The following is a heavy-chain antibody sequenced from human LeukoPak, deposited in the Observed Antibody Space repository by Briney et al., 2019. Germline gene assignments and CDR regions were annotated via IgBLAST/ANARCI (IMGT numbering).Heavy chain of an antibody. CDR1: GFTFSSYG. CDR2: ISYDGSNK. V-gene: IGHV3-30*03. CDR3: ARDSGSYDAFDI. J-gene: IGHJ3*02. D-gene: IGHD1-26*01. Sequence: GGSLRLSCAASGFTFSSYGMHRVRQAPGKGLEWVAVISYDGSNKYYADSVKGRFTISRDNSKNTLYLQMNSLRAEDTAVYYCARDSGSYDAFDIWGQGTMVTVSS.